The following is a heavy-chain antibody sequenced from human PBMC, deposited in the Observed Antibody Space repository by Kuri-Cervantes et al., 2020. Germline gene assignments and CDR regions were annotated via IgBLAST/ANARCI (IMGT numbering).Heavy chain of an antibody. CDR1: GFTYSGYW. CDR2: ISYDGSNK. D-gene: IGHD4-23*01. Sequence: GESLKISCATSGFTYSGYWMTWVRQAPGKGLEWVAVISYDGSNKYYADSVKGRFTISRDNSKSTLYLQMNSLRAEDTAVYYCARVVWYGGNSAACDYWGQGTLVTVSS. J-gene: IGHJ4*02. CDR3: ARVVWYGGNSAACDY. V-gene: IGHV3-30-3*01.